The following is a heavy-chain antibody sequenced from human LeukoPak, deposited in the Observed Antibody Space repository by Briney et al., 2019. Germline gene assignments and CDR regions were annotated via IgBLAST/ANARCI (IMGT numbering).Heavy chain of an antibody. CDR2: INAGNGNT. D-gene: IGHD1-26*01. J-gene: IGHJ6*02. CDR1: GYTFTSYA. Sequence: GASVKVSCKASGYTFTSYAMHWVRQAPGQRLEWVGWINAGNGNTKYSQKFQGRVTITRDTSASTAYMELSSLRSEDTAVYYCARDRIVGATWYGMDVWGQGTTVTVSS. CDR3: ARDRIVGATWYGMDV. V-gene: IGHV1-3*01.